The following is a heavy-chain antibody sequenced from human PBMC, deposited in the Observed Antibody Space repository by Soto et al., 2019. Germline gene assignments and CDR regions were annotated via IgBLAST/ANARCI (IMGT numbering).Heavy chain of an antibody. Sequence: SETLSLTCTVSGGSISSYYWSWVRQPPGKGLELIGYIYYSGGTNYNPSLKSRVTISVDTSKNQFSLKLSSVTAADTAVYYCARVRYSGSYQDAFDIWGQGTMVTVSS. D-gene: IGHD1-26*01. J-gene: IGHJ3*02. CDR3: ARVRYSGSYQDAFDI. CDR2: IYYSGGT. V-gene: IGHV4-59*01. CDR1: GGSISSYY.